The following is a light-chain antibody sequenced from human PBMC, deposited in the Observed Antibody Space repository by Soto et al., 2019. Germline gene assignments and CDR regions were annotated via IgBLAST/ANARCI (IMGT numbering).Light chain of an antibody. V-gene: IGKV1-27*01. Sequence: DTQMTQSPSSLSASVGDRVTITCRASQGFSNYLAWYQQKPGKAPQLLIYATSTLQSRVPSRFSGSVSGTDFTLTISSLQPEDVATYYCQKYNGAPWTFGQGTKVEIK. J-gene: IGKJ1*01. CDR2: ATS. CDR3: QKYNGAPWT. CDR1: QGFSNY.